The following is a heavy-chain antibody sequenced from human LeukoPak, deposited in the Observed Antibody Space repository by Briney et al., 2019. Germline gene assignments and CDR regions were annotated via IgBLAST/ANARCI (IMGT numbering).Heavy chain of an antibody. J-gene: IGHJ4*02. CDR1: GFTFDDYA. CDR3: AKSPEYSSSSPYFDY. Sequence: GGSLRLSCAASGFTFDDYAMHWVRQAPGKGLEWVSLISWDGGSTYYADSVKGRFTISRDNSKNSLYLQMNSLRAEDMALYYCAKSPEYSSSSPYFDYWGQGTLVTVSS. CDR2: ISWDGGST. V-gene: IGHV3-43D*03. D-gene: IGHD6-6*01.